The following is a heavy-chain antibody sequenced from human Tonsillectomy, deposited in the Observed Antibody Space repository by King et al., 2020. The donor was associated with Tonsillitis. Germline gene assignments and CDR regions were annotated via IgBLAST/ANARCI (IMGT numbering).Heavy chain of an antibody. V-gene: IGHV3-30-3*01. J-gene: IGHJ4*02. D-gene: IGHD2-2*01. CDR1: GFTFSSYA. Sequence: VQLVESGGGVVQPGRSLRLSCAASGFTFSSYAMHWVRQAPGKGLEWVAVISYDGSNKYYADSVKGRITISRDNSKNTLYLQMYSLRAEDTAVYYCAGGYCSSTNCLYYFDYWGQGTLVTVSS. CDR3: AGGYCSSTNCLYYFDY. CDR2: ISYDGSNK.